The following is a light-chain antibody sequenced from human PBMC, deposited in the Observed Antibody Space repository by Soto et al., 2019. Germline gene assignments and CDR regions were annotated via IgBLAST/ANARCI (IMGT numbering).Light chain of an antibody. CDR2: GAC. V-gene: IGKV3-20*01. J-gene: IGKJ1*01. CDR3: QQYVSSPRT. Sequence: EIVLTQSPGTLSLSPGERATLSCRASQSVSSSYLAWYQQKPGQAPRLLIYGACSRATGNPDRFSGSGSGTDFTLTISRLEPEDFAVYYCQQYVSSPRTFGQGTKVEIK. CDR1: QSVSSSY.